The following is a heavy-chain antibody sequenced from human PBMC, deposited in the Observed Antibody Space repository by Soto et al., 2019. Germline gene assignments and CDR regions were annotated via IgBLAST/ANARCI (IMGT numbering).Heavy chain of an antibody. D-gene: IGHD3-16*01. CDR1: GGSVSIGSYY. V-gene: IGHV4-39*02. J-gene: IGHJ5*02. CDR2: IYYSGST. Sequence: PPETLSLTCSVSGGSVSIGSYYWGWIRQPPGKGLEWIGSIYYSGSTHYNPSLKSRVTISVDTSKNQFSLKLASVTAADTAVYYCARGGVRLLGGWFDPWGQGSLVTVSS. CDR3: ARGGVRLLGGWFDP.